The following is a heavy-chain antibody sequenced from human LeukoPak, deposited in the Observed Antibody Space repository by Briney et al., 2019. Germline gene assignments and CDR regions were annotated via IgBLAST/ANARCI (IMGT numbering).Heavy chain of an antibody. CDR3: ARAMPHDNWFDP. J-gene: IGHJ5*02. CDR1: GLPFNSYR. CDR2: INGDASNT. D-gene: IGHD2-2*01. V-gene: IGHV3-74*03. Sequence: GGSLSLSCAASGLPFNSYRMHWVRQVAGKGLVWVARINGDASNTTYADSVKGRFTISRDNAKNTLYLQMNSLRVDDTAVYYCARAMPHDNWFDPWGQGSLVTVSS.